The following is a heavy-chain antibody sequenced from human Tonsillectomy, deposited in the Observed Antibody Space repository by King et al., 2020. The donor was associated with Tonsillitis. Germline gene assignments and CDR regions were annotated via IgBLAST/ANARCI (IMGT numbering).Heavy chain of an antibody. CDR3: PVYYYDSSGYFNFDC. CDR1: GGSIRRRPSY. V-gene: IGHV4-39*01. D-gene: IGHD3-22*01. CDR2: ISSRGST. J-gene: IGHJ4*02. Sequence: LPLPASGPGLVPPSAPLSLPCPVSGGSIRRRPSYWGWLRPPPGPGLAWIARISSRGSTSSHPSLQRRVTLSVDPSTPQFSLTLRSVTAADTAVYYCPVYYYDSSGYFNFDCWGQGTLVTVAS.